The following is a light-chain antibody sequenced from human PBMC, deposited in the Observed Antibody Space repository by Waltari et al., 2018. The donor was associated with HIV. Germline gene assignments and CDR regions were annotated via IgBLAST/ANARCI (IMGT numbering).Light chain of an antibody. CDR1: QIINNW. CDR2: KTS. V-gene: IGKV1-5*03. J-gene: IGKJ2*01. CDR3: QQYNSHSYT. Sequence: DVQMTQSPSTLSASVGDRVALTCLASQIINNWLAWYQQKPGRPPKLIIYKTSNLESGVPARFIGSGSGAEFTLTIDGLQPDDFATYFCQQYNSHSYTFGQGTRLDI.